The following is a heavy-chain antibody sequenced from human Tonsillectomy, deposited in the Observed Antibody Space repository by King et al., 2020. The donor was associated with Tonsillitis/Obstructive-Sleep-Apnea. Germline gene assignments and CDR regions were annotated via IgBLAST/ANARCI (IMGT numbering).Heavy chain of an antibody. V-gene: IGHV7-4-1*02. CDR2: INTNTGNP. Sequence: VQLVESGSGLKKPGASVKVSCKASGYTFISYAMNWVRQAPGQGLEWMGWINTNTGNPTYAQGFTGRFVFSLDTSVSTAYLQISSLKAEDTAVYYCSRVIAYDFWSRSYYIDVWGQGTTVTVSS. J-gene: IGHJ6*03. CDR1: GYTFISYA. CDR3: SRVIAYDFWSRSYYIDV. D-gene: IGHD3-3*01.